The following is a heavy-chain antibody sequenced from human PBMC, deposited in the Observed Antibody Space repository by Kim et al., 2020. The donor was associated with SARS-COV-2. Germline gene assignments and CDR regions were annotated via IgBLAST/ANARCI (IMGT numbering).Heavy chain of an antibody. V-gene: IGHV4-39*01. D-gene: IGHD2-15*01. CDR2: IYYSGST. CDR3: ARRGGSFHGGNWFDP. J-gene: IGHJ5*02. CDR1: GGSISSSSYY. Sequence: SETLSLTCTVSGGSISSSSYYWGWIRQPPGKGLEWIGSIYYSGSTYYNPSLKSRVTISVDTSKNQFSLKLSSVTAADTAVYYCARRGGSFHGGNWFDPWGQGTLVTVSS.